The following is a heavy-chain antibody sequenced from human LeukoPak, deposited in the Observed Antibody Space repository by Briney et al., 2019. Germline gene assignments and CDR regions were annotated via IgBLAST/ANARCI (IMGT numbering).Heavy chain of an antibody. CDR1: GYRFTSDW. V-gene: IGHV5-51*01. CDR3: ARLSGRVVCSAGSCYIDS. D-gene: IGHD2-15*01. Sequence: GESLKISCKGSGYRFTSDWIGWVRQMPGKGLGWMGITYPGDSDTRYSPSFQGQATISADKSVNTAYLQWSSLKASDTAMYYCARLSGRVVCSAGSCYIDSWGQGTLVTVSS. J-gene: IGHJ4*02. CDR2: TYPGDSDT.